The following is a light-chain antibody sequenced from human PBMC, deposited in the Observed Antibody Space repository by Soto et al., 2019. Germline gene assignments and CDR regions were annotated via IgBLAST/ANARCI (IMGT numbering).Light chain of an antibody. CDR2: EVS. Sequence: QSVLPQPASVSGSPGQSITISCTGTSSDVGGYNYVSWSQQHPGKAPQLIIYEVSNRPSGVSNRFSGSKSGNTASLTISGLQAEDDAEHDCSSHTRSSTYVFGHVTKGTV. CDR3: SSHTRSSTYV. CDR1: SSDVGGYNY. J-gene: IGLJ1*01. V-gene: IGLV2-14*01.